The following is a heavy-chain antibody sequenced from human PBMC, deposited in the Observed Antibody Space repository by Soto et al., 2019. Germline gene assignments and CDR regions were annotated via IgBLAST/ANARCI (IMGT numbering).Heavy chain of an antibody. Sequence: PSETLSLTCAVSGYSISSGYYWGWIRQSPGKGLEWIGIIYHSGSTYYNPSLKSRVIISVDTSKNQFSLKLSSVTAADTAVYYCARLAPIAAADGMDVWGQGTTVTVSS. CDR1: GYSISSGYY. J-gene: IGHJ6*02. CDR3: ARLAPIAAADGMDV. D-gene: IGHD6-13*01. V-gene: IGHV4-38-2*01. CDR2: IYHSGST.